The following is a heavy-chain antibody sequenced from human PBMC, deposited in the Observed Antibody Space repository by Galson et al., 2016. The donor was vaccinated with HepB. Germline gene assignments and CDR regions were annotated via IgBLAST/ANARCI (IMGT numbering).Heavy chain of an antibody. Sequence: SVKVSCKASGYTLINYGITWMRQAPGQGLEWMGWISAYNGNTNYDQKYQGRVTMTRDTSTGTVYMALRSLRSDDTAVYYCAREGGTGDLYFDYWGQGTLVTVSS. D-gene: IGHD7-27*01. CDR3: AREGGTGDLYFDY. CDR2: ISAYNGNT. J-gene: IGHJ4*02. CDR1: GYTLINYG. V-gene: IGHV1-18*01.